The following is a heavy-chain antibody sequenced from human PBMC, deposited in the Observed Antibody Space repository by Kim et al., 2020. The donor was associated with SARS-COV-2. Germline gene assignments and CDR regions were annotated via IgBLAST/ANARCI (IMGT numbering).Heavy chain of an antibody. J-gene: IGHJ6*02. CDR2: IYYSGST. CDR1: GGSISSSSYY. CDR3: ARRSISVVVPAAKGIMVATGGDYGMDV. D-gene: IGHD2-2*01. Sequence: SETLSLTCTVSGGSISSSSYYWGWIRQPPGKGLEWIGSIYYSGSTYYNPSLKSRVTISVDTSKNQFSLKLSSVTAADTAVYYCARRSISVVVPAAKGIMVATGGDYGMDVWGQGTTVTVSS. V-gene: IGHV4-39*01.